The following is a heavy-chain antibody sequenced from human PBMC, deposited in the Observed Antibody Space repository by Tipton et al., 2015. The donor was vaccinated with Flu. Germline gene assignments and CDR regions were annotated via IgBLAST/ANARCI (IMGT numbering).Heavy chain of an antibody. J-gene: IGHJ5*02. V-gene: IGHV5-51*01. D-gene: IGHD6-19*01. CDR3: ARSTDEGSGWDRNWFDP. CDR2: IYPGDSDT. CDR1: GYSFRSYW. Sequence: QLVQSGAEVKEPGESLKISCKGSGYSFRSYWIGWVRQMPGKGLEWMGIIYPGDSDTRYNPSFQGQVTISADKSINTAYLQWSSLKVSDSAMYYCARSTDEGSGWDRNWFDPWGQGTLVTVSS.